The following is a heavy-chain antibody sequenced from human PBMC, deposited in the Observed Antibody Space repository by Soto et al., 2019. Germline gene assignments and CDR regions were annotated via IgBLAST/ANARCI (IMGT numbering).Heavy chain of an antibody. J-gene: IGHJ6*02. V-gene: IGHV3-53*02. CDR1: GFTVSSDS. Sequence: EVQLVETGGDLIQPGGSLRLSCAVSGFTVSSDSMTWVRQAPGKGLEWISIIYSDNNTDYADSVKGRFSISRDTSKNILYLQMNSLRAEDTAEYYCARHYSAMGVWGQGTTVTVSS. CDR2: IYSDNNT. CDR3: ARHYSAMGV.